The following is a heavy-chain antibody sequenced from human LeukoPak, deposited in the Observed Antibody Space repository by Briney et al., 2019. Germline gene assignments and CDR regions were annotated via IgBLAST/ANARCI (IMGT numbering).Heavy chain of an antibody. CDR2: MNPNSGNT. CDR1: GYTFTSYD. J-gene: IGHJ4*02. CDR3: ARGPLTIAAVAGTDRTKVDY. Sequence: ASVKVSCKASGYTFTSYDINWVRQATGQGLGWMGWMNPNSGNTGYAQKFQGRVTMTRNTSISTAYMELSSLRSEDTAVYYCARGPLTIAAVAGTDRTKVDYWGQGTLVTVSS. V-gene: IGHV1-8*01. D-gene: IGHD6-19*01.